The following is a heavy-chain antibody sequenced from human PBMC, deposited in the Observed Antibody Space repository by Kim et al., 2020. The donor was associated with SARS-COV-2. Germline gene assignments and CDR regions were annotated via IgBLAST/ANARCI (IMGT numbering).Heavy chain of an antibody. D-gene: IGHD1-26*01. Sequence: GGSLRLSCAASGFTFSSYWMSWVRQAPGKGLEWVANIKQDGSEKYYVDSVKGRFTISRDNAKNSLYLQMNSLRAEDTAVYYCARDLGYSGSYATDYWGQGTLVTVSS. V-gene: IGHV3-7*03. CDR1: GFTFSSYW. CDR3: ARDLGYSGSYATDY. CDR2: IKQDGSEK. J-gene: IGHJ4*02.